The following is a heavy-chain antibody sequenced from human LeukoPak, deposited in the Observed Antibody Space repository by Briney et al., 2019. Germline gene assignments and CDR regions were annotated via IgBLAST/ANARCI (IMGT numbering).Heavy chain of an antibody. CDR2: INAGNGHT. V-gene: IGHV1-3*01. Sequence: ASVKVSCKASGYTFTNYAMQWVRQAPGQRLEWMGWINAGNGHTRYSQNFQGRITITRDTSATTAYMDLSSLRSEDTAVYYCARRLGRSFDYWGQGTLVTVSS. CDR3: ARRLGRSFDY. CDR1: GYTFTNYA. J-gene: IGHJ4*02. D-gene: IGHD2-21*01.